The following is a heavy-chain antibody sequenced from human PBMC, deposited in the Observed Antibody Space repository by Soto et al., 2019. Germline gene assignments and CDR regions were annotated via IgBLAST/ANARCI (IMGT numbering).Heavy chain of an antibody. J-gene: IGHJ6*02. CDR1: GGTFSSYA. D-gene: IGHD6-19*01. CDR2: IIPIFGTA. V-gene: IGHV1-69*06. CDR3: ASIEAGTGSYYGMDV. Sequence: SVKVSCKASGGTFSSYAISLVRQAPGQGLEWMGGIIPIFGTANYAQKFQGRVTITADKSTSTAYMELSSLRSEDTAVYYCASIEAGTGSYYGMDVWGQGTTVTVSS.